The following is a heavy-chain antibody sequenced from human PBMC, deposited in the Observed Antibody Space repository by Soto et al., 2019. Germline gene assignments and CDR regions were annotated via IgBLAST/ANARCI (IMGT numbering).Heavy chain of an antibody. Sequence: GGSLRLSCAASGFSFSNAWMNWVRQAPGKGLEWVGRIKSKTDDGTTDYAAPVRGRFTISSDDSKKTLDLQMNSLKIEYTAVYFCSTDRDYLDIGGYYGLVFWGQGTLVTVSS. D-gene: IGHD3-22*01. V-gene: IGHV3-15*07. J-gene: IGHJ4*02. CDR2: IKSKTDDGTT. CDR3: STDRDYLDIGGYYGLVF. CDR1: GFSFSNAW.